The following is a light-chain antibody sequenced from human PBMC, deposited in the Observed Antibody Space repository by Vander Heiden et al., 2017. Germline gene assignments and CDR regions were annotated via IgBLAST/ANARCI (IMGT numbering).Light chain of an antibody. J-gene: IGLJ2*01. CDR2: EDS. Sequence: SYELTQPPSVSVSPGQTARITCSGEALPKKYAYWYQQKSGQAPVLVIYEDSKRPSGIPERFSGSSSGTMATLTISGAQVEDEADYYCYSTDSSGNHVVFGGGTKLTVL. CDR1: ALPKKY. V-gene: IGLV3-10*01. CDR3: YSTDSSGNHVV.